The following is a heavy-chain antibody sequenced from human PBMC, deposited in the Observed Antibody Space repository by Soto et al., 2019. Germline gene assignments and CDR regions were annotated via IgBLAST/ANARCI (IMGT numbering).Heavy chain of an antibody. CDR1: GFTFSSYA. CDR3: ANVWGSYRH. D-gene: IGHD3-16*02. Sequence: QVQLVESGGGVVQPGRSLRLSCAASGFTFSSYAMHWVRQAPGKGLEWVAVISYDGSNKYYADSVKGRFTISRDNSKNTLYLQMNSLRAEDTAVYYCANVWGSYRHWGQGTLVTVSS. CDR2: ISYDGSNK. J-gene: IGHJ4*02. V-gene: IGHV3-30-3*01.